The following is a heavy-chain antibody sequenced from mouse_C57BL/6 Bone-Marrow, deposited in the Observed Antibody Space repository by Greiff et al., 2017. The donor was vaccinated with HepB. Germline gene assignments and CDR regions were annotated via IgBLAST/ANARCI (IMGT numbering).Heavy chain of an antibody. CDR1: GYTFTSYW. CDR3: ARDYYGSSYGYFDV. CDR2: IYPGSGST. Sequence: VQLQQPGAELVKPGASVKMSCKASGYTFTSYWITWVKQRPGQGLEWIGDIYPGSGSTNYNEKFKSKATLTVDTSSSTAYMQRSSLTSEDSAVYYCARDYYGSSYGYFDVWGTGTTVTVSS. D-gene: IGHD1-1*01. V-gene: IGHV1-55*01. J-gene: IGHJ1*03.